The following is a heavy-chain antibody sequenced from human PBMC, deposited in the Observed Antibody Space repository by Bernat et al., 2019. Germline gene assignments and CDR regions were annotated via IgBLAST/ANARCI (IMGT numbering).Heavy chain of an antibody. CDR3: ARVVSGYSYGFFYYYYYMDV. V-gene: IGHV3-33*08. CDR2: IWYDGSNK. J-gene: IGHJ6*03. D-gene: IGHD5-18*01. CDR1: GFTFSSYG. Sequence: VLLVESGGGLVRPGGSLRLSCAASGFTFSSYGMHWVRQAPGKGLGWVAVIWYDGSNKYYADSVKGRFTISRDNSKNTLYLQMNSLRAEDTAVYYCARVVSGYSYGFFYYYYYMDVWGKGTTVTVSS.